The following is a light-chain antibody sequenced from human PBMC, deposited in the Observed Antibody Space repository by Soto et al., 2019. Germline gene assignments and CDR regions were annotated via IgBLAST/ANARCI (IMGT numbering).Light chain of an antibody. Sequence: QSALTQPASVSGSPGQSITISCTWTSSDVGGYDYVSWYQQHPGKAPKLMIYEVSNRPSGVSNRFSGSKSGNTASLTISGLQAEDEADYYCSSYATSSTLVFGGGTKLTVL. J-gene: IGLJ2*01. CDR2: EVS. V-gene: IGLV2-14*01. CDR1: SSDVGGYDY. CDR3: SSYATSSTLV.